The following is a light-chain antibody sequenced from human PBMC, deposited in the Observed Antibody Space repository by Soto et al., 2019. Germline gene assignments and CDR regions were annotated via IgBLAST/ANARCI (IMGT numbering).Light chain of an antibody. CDR1: QSISAW. J-gene: IGKJ1*01. Sequence: DIPMTQSPATLSASVGDRVSINCRASQSISAWLAWYQQKPGKAPRLLIYKASTLEIGVPSRFSGSGSGTEFTLTISSLQPDDVAIYYCQQYNDYSWTFGQGTKVE. V-gene: IGKV1-5*03. CDR3: QQYNDYSWT. CDR2: KAS.